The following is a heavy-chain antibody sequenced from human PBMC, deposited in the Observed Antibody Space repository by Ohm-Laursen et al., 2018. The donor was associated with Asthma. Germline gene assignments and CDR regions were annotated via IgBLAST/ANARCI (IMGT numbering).Heavy chain of an antibody. D-gene: IGHD5-24*01. J-gene: IGHJ6*02. CDR2: IFSNDEK. Sequence: TQTLTLTCTVSGFSLSNARMGVSWIRQPPGKALEWLAHIFSNDEKSYSTSLKSRLTISKDTSKSQVVLTMTNMDPVDTATYYCARIVEMATIRESTYYYYYGMDVWGQGTTVTVSS. CDR3: ARIVEMATIRESTYYYYYGMDV. CDR1: GFSLSNARMG. V-gene: IGHV2-26*01.